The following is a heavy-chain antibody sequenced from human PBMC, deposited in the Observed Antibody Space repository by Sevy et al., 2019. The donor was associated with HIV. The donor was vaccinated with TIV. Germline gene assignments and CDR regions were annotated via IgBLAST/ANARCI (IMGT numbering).Heavy chain of an antibody. CDR1: GFSFTAYF. V-gene: IGHV1-2*02. CDR3: ARDRFIFGSGPPDS. J-gene: IGHJ4*02. CDR2: INPNSGGT. Sequence: ASVKVSCEASGFSFTAYFIHWVRQAPGQGLEWMGWINPNSGGTNYAQKFQDRVTMTSDASISAAYMELTSLTSDDTAVYYCARDRFIFGSGPPDSWGQGTLVTVSS. D-gene: IGHD2-15*01.